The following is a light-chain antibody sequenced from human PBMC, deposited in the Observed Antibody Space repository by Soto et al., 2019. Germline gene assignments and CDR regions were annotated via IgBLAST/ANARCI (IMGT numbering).Light chain of an antibody. J-gene: IGLJ1*01. V-gene: IGLV1-40*01. CDR2: GNS. CDR3: QSYDSSRSGYV. CDR1: SSNIRAGYD. Sequence: QSVPTQPPSVSGAPGQRVTSSCTGSSSNIRAGYDVHWYQQLPGTAPKLLIYGNSNRPSGVPDRFSGSKSGTSASLAITGLQAEDEADYYCQSYDSSRSGYVFGTGTKLTVL.